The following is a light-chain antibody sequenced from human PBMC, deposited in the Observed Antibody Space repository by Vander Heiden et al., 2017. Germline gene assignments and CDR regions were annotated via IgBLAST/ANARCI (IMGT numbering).Light chain of an antibody. CDR2: WAS. J-gene: IGKJ2*01. CDR3: QQYYSTPYT. CDR1: QSVLYSSNNKNY. V-gene: IGKV4-1*01. Sequence: DILMTQSPDSLAVSLGERATINCKSSQSVLYSSNNKNYLAWYQHKPGQPPQLLIYWASTRESGVPDRFSGSGSGTDFTLTISSLQAEDVAVYYCQQYYSTPYTFGQGTKLEIK.